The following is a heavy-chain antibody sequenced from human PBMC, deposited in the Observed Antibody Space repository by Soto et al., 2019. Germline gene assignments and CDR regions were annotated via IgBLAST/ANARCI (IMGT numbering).Heavy chain of an antibody. J-gene: IGHJ4*02. Sequence: EVQLVESGGGLVQPGGSLRLSCAASGFTVSSNYMSWVRQAPGKGLEWVSVIYRGGRPYYADSVKGRFTISRYNSKNTLYLQRNSLRAENTAVYYGARDPVHDYGAYGGYWGQGTLVTVSS. CDR2: IYRGGRP. D-gene: IGHD4-17*01. CDR3: ARDPVHDYGAYGGY. V-gene: IGHV3-66*01. CDR1: GFTVSSNY.